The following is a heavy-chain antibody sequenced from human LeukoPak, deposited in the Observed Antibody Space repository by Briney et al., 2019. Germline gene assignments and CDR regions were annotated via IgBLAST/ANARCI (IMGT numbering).Heavy chain of an antibody. CDR1: AYDFTGYH. CDR3: AKDRDGADRIIL. V-gene: IGHV1-2*06. D-gene: IGHD5-24*01. Sequence: GASVKVSCKVVAYDFTGYHIHWVRLAPGQGPEWMGRLNPNTGHAVYAFKFQGRVTITRDTSSSTAYMEVTRLTSDDTALYYCAKDRDGADRIILWGLGTLVTVSS. CDR2: LNPNTGHA. J-gene: IGHJ4*02.